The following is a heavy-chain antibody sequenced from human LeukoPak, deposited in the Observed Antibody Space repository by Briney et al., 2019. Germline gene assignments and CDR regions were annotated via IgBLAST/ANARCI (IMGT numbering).Heavy chain of an antibody. Sequence: GGSLRLSCAASGFTFSNHYMHWVRQAPGKGLEWVAFIRFDRNEEFYADSVKGRSTISRDNSKNTLYLQIDSLGVEDTAVYYCAKGNSGSGSHHFDYWGQGTLVIVSS. J-gene: IGHJ4*02. CDR1: GFTFSNHY. D-gene: IGHD3-10*01. V-gene: IGHV3-30*02. CDR2: IRFDRNEE. CDR3: AKGNSGSGSHHFDY.